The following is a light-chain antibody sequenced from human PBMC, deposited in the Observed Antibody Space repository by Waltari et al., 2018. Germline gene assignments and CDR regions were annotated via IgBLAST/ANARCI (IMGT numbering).Light chain of an antibody. V-gene: IGKV3-20*01. J-gene: IGKJ2*01. CDR1: QSLTKRY. CDR2: GAS. CDR3: QQYGSSVMYT. Sequence: VLTQSPDTLSLSPGERATLSCRASQSLTKRYLAWYQQKPGQPPGLLIYGASSRAAGIPDRFSGSGSGTDFTLTISRLEPEDFAVYYCQQYGSSVMYTFGQGTKLEIK.